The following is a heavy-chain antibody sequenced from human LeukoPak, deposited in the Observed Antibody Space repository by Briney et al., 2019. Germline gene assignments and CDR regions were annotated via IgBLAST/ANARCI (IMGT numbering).Heavy chain of an antibody. D-gene: IGHD2/OR15-2a*01. J-gene: IGHJ2*01. V-gene: IGHV4-59*01. CDR2: TYYSGST. CDR1: GGSISSYY. CDR3: ARGYFVTTWGWYFDL. Sequence: PSETLSLTCTVSGGSISSYYWSWIRQPPGKGLEWIGYTYYSGSTNYNPSLKSRVTISVDTSKNQFSLKLSSVTAADTAVYYCARGYFVTTWGWYFDLWGRGTLVTVSS.